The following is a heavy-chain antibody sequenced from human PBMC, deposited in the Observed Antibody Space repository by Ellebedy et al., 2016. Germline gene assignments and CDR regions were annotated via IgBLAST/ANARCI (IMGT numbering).Heavy chain of an antibody. CDR2: IYYSGST. D-gene: IGHD1-20*01. CDR1: GGSISSYY. V-gene: IGHV4-59*08. Sequence: SETLSLTCTVSGGSISSYYWSRIRQPPGKGLEWIGYIYYSGSTNYNPSLKSRVTISVDTSKNQFSLKVSSVTAADTAVYYCARLNYNWNDYYYYGMNVWGQGTTVTVSS. J-gene: IGHJ6*02. CDR3: ARLNYNWNDYYYYGMNV.